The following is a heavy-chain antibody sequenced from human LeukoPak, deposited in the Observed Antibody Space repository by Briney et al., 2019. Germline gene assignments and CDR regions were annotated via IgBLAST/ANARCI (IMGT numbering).Heavy chain of an antibody. CDR3: VRGPYGASISKWFDP. Sequence: SSETLSLTCTVSRGSISGYSWSWIRQSPGGWLEWIGYIYYSGDTAYNPSLRSRVTLSVDTSKNQFSLQLRSVTTADTAVYYCVRGPYGASISKWFDPWGQGTQVIVSP. D-gene: IGHD4/OR15-4a*01. CDR2: IYYSGDT. J-gene: IGHJ5*02. CDR1: RGSISGYS. V-gene: IGHV4-59*01.